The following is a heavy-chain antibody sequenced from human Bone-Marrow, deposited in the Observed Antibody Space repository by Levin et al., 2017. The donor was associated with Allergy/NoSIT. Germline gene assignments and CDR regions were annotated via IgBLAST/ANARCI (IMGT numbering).Heavy chain of an antibody. Sequence: AGGSLRLSCAASGFTFSDYYMSWIRQAPGKGLEWVSSMSSSSSYTNYADSVKGRFTISRDNAKKSLYLQMHSLRAEDTAVYYCARGGDYGEYYLDYWGQGTPVTVSS. J-gene: IGHJ4*02. D-gene: IGHD4-17*01. V-gene: IGHV3-11*05. CDR2: MSSSSSYT. CDR1: GFTFSDYY. CDR3: ARGGDYGEYYLDY.